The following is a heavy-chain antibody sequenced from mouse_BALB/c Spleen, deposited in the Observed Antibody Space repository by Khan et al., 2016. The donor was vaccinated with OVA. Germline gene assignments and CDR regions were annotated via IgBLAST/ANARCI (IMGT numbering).Heavy chain of an antibody. D-gene: IGHD1-2*01. CDR3: ARTARIKY. J-gene: IGHJ2*01. V-gene: IGHV3-2*02. CDR1: GYSITSGYG. Sequence: EVKLQESGPGLVKPSQSLSLTCTVTGYSITSGYGWNWIRQFPGNKLEWMGYISYSGSTNYNPSLKSRISINRATSKNQFFLQLNSVTTEDTATYYCARTARIKYWGQGTTLTVSS. CDR2: ISYSGST.